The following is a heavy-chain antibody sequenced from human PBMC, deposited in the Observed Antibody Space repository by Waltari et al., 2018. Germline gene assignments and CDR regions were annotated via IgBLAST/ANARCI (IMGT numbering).Heavy chain of an antibody. V-gene: IGHV3-7*04. CDR3: ARADYGGTADYDY. D-gene: IGHD4-17*01. Sequence: EVQLVESGGGLVQPGGSLRLSCAASGFPFSSHWMTWVRQAPGKGLEWLANIKEDGSESYYGDSVKGRFTISRDNTKNSLYLQMNSLRVEDTAVYYCARADYGGTADYDYWGQGTQVTVSS. J-gene: IGHJ4*02. CDR2: IKEDGSES. CDR1: GFPFSSHW.